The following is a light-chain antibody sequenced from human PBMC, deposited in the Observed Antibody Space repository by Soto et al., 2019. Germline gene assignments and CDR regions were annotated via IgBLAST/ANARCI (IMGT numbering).Light chain of an antibody. CDR2: DAS. CDR1: QSISSW. CDR3: QQYQSYSRT. V-gene: IGKV1-5*01. J-gene: IGKJ1*01. Sequence: DIQMTQSPSTLSASVGDRVTITCRASQSISSWLAWYQQKPGKAPKLLIYDASSLESGVPSRFSSSGSGTEFTLTISSLKPDDFATYYCQQYQSYSRTFGQGTKVEIK.